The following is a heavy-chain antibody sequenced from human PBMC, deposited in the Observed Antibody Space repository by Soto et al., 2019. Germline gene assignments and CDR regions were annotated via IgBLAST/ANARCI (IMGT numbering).Heavy chain of an antibody. J-gene: IGHJ5*01. CDR3: ARDPSEGRVGNWFES. Sequence: KPGGSLRLSCAASGFTFSRYGMNWVRQAPGKGLEWVSSISSSTSYVYYADSVQGRFSVSRDNAKKILYLEMYALRTEDTAVYYCARDPSEGRVGNWFESWGQGALVTVSS. D-gene: IGHD2-2*01. CDR1: GFTFSRYG. V-gene: IGHV3-21*01. CDR2: ISSSTSYV.